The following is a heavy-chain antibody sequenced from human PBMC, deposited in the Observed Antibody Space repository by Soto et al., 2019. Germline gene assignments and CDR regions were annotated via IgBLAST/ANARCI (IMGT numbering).Heavy chain of an antibody. V-gene: IGHV1-46*01. Sequence: ASVKVSCKASGYTFTSYYMHWVRQAPGQGLEWMGIINPSGGSTSYAQKFQGRVTMTRDTSTSTVYMELSSLRSEDTAVYYCARDRDYSGYDFDRALYFDYWGQGTLVTVSS. CDR3: ARDRDYSGYDFDRALYFDY. D-gene: IGHD5-12*01. J-gene: IGHJ4*02. CDR1: GYTFTSYY. CDR2: INPSGGST.